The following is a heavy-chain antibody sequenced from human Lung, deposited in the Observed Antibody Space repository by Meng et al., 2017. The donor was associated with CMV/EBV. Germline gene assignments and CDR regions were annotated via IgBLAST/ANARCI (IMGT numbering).Heavy chain of an antibody. Sequence: ESXKISXAASAFTVSSNYMSWVRQAPGKGLEWVSVIYSGGITYYAGSVKGRFTISRDNSKHTLYLQMNSLRAEDTAVYYCARGGGGGDLLYYYYGMDVWGQGXTVTVSS. CDR1: AFTVSSNY. J-gene: IGHJ6*02. CDR3: ARGGGGGDLLYYYYGMDV. CDR2: IYSGGIT. D-gene: IGHD2-21*02. V-gene: IGHV3-53*01.